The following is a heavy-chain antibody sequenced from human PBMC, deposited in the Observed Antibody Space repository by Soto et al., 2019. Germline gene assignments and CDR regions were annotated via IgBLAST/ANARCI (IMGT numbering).Heavy chain of an antibody. CDR2: ITQDGSEK. Sequence: EVQLVESGGGLVQPGGSLRLSCAASGFTFSSYWMSWVRQAPGKGLEWVANITQDGSEKYYVDSVKGRFTISRDNAKNSLDLQMNSLRAEDTAVYYCASQWELGLLHWGQGTLVAVSS. CDR3: ASQWELGLLH. CDR1: GFTFSSYW. J-gene: IGHJ1*01. V-gene: IGHV3-7*01. D-gene: IGHD1-26*01.